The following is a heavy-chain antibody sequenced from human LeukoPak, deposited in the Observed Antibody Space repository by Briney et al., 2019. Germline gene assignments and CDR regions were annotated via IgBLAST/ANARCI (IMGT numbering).Heavy chain of an antibody. CDR3: AREWPHSSSRPFDY. D-gene: IGHD6-13*01. CDR1: GYNFISYG. V-gene: IGHV1-18*01. CDR2: ISAYNGNT. Sequence: ASVKDSCKDCGYNFISYGITWVRQPPAQGVEGMGWISAYNGNTNYAQKLQSRVTMTTDTSTSTAYMELRSLRSDGTAVYYCAREWPHSSSRPFDYWGQGNLVTVSS. J-gene: IGHJ4*02.